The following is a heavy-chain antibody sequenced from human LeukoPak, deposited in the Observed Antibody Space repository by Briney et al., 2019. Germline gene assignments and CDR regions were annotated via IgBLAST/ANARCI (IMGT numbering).Heavy chain of an antibody. V-gene: IGHV3-23*01. CDR3: ATDGDCYMY. Sequence: PGRSLRLSCAASGFTFSSYGMHWVRQAPGKGLEWVSAISGSGGSTYYADSVKGRFTISRDNSKNTLYLQMNSLRAENTAVYYCATDGDCYMYWGQGTLVTVSS. J-gene: IGHJ4*02. D-gene: IGHD2-21*02. CDR1: GFTFSSYG. CDR2: ISGSGGST.